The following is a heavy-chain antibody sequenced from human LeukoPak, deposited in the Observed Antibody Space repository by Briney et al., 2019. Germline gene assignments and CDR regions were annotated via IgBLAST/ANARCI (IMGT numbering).Heavy chain of an antibody. CDR2: LYSGGSI. J-gene: IGHJ4*02. CDR1: GFTVRSSY. D-gene: IGHD1-26*01. V-gene: IGHV3-66*01. CDR3: ARSSISSYYED. Sequence: QTGGSLRLYCAGSGFTVRSSYMSWVRQAQGRGLEWVSILYSGGSIFYAASVKGRFTISRDISKNMLHLQMNSLRADDTAVYYCARSSISSYYEDWGQGTLVTVSS.